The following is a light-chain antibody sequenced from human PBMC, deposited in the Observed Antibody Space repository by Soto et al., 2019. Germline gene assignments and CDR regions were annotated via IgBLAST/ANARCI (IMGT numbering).Light chain of an antibody. V-gene: IGKV1-5*03. J-gene: IGKJ1*01. Sequence: DIQMTQSPSTLSGPVGDRVTITCRASQTISSWLAWYQQKPGKAPKLLIYKASTLKSGVPSRFSGSGSGTECTLTISSLQPDDFATYYCQHYNSDSEAFGQGTKVELK. CDR2: KAS. CDR1: QTISSW. CDR3: QHYNSDSEA.